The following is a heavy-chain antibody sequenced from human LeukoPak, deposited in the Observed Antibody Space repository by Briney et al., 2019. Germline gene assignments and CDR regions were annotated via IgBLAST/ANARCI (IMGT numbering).Heavy chain of an antibody. V-gene: IGHV3-21*01. CDR3: ARDTDGGYSWFDS. CDR1: GFIFSTYS. CDR2: ISSSSSDI. Sequence: GGSLRLSCAVSGFIFSTYSMNWVRQAPGKGLEWVSSISSSSSDIYYADSVKGRFTISRDNAKNSLYLQMNSLRAEDTAVYYCARDTDGGYSWFDSWGQGTLVTVSS. D-gene: IGHD3-22*01. J-gene: IGHJ5*01.